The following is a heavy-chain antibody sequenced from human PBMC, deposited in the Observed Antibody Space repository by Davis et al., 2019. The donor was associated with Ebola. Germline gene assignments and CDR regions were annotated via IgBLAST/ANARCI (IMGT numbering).Heavy chain of an antibody. V-gene: IGHV3-7*01. CDR1: GFIFRSFW. Sequence: PGGSLRLSCAAPGFIFRSFWMSWVRQAPGKGLEWVANIKQDGSEKYFVDSVEGRFTISRDNAKNSLYLQMNSLGAEDTAVYYCARGRFYCSSSNCFWFDHWGQGTVVTVSS. D-gene: IGHD2-2*01. J-gene: IGHJ5*02. CDR3: ARGRFYCSSSNCFWFDH. CDR2: IKQDGSEK.